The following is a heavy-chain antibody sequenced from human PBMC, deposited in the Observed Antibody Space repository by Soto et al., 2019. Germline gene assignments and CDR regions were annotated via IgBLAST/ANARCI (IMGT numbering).Heavy chain of an antibody. D-gene: IGHD3-10*01. V-gene: IGHV4-59*01. CDR3: ASDRYGSTLDY. CDR2: IHYSGGT. J-gene: IGHJ4*02. Sequence: SETLSLTCSISGGSISNYYWSWIRQSPGNRLEWIGYIHYSGGTNSNPSLKSRVAMSVDTSKNQFSLKLSSVTAADTAVYYCASDRYGSTLDYWGQGKLVTVSS. CDR1: GGSISNYY.